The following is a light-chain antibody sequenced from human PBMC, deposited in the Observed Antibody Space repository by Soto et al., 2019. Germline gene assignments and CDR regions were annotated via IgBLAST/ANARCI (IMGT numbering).Light chain of an antibody. J-gene: IGKJ4*01. CDR1: QSISSY. Sequence: EIVLTQSPATLSLSPGERATLSCRASQSISSYLAWYQQKPGQAPRLLIYDASNRATGIPARFSGGGTGTDFTLTISSLEPEEFAVYYCQQRGNWPPTFGGGTKVEIK. V-gene: IGKV3-11*01. CDR2: DAS. CDR3: QQRGNWPPT.